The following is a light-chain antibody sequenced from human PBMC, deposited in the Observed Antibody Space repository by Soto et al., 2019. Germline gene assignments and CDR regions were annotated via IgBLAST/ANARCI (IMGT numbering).Light chain of an antibody. J-gene: IGKJ4*01. CDR1: QTVLYSSNNKNY. CDR2: WAS. CDR3: QQYYSTPLT. Sequence: DIVMTQSPDSLAVSLGERATINCKSSQTVLYSSNNKNYLAWYQRKPGQPPKLLIYWASTRQSGGPDRFSGSGSGTDFTLTISSLQAEDVAVYYCQQYYSTPLTFGGGTKVELK. V-gene: IGKV4-1*01.